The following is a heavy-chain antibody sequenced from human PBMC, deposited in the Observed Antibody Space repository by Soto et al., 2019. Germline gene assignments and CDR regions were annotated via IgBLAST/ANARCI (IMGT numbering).Heavy chain of an antibody. J-gene: IGHJ3*02. CDR2: ISGSGGST. Sequence: EVQLLESGGGLVQPGGSLRLSCAASGFTFSSYAMSWVRQAPGKGLEWVSAISGSGGSTYYADSVKGRFTISRDNSKNTLYLQMNSLRAEDTAVYYCAKGNFEYISSSGGAFDIWGQGTMVTVS. D-gene: IGHD6-6*01. V-gene: IGHV3-23*01. CDR3: AKGNFEYISSSGGAFDI. CDR1: GFTFSSYA.